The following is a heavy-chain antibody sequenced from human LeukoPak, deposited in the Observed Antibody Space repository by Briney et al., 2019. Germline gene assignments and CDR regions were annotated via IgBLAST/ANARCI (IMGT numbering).Heavy chain of an antibody. CDR1: GYTFTSYY. CDR3: ARATAMDSGALYYYYYYMDV. V-gene: IGHV1-46*01. CDR2: INPSGGST. Sequence: ASVKISCKASGYTFTSYYMHWVRQAPGQGLEWMGIINPSGGSTSYAQKFQGRVTMTRDTSTSTVYMELSSLRSEDTAVYYCARATAMDSGALYYYYYYMDVWGKGTTVTVSS. D-gene: IGHD5-18*01. J-gene: IGHJ6*03.